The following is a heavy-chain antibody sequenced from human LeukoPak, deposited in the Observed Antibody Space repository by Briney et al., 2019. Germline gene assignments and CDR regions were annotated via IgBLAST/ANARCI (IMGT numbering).Heavy chain of an antibody. CDR2: ISYDGGNK. D-gene: IGHD2-21*01. CDR1: GFTISSYA. Sequence: GGSLRLSCAASGFTISSYAMHWVRQAPGKGLEWVAVISYDGGNKYYADSVKGRFTISRDNSKNTLYLQMNSLRAEDTAVYYCARGLCGGDCYDYWGQGTLVTVSS. CDR3: ARGLCGGDCYDY. J-gene: IGHJ4*02. V-gene: IGHV3-30-3*01.